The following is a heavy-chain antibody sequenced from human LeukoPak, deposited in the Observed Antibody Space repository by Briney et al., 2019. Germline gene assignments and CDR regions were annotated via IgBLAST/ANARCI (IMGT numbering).Heavy chain of an antibody. Sequence: GGSLRLSCVVSGFTFSRYAMSWVRQAPGKGLEWVSAIGGGGGNTFYADSVKGRFTISRDNSKNTLFLHMNSLRAEDTAVYFCAKDSSVPYGITNWGQGTLVTVS. V-gene: IGHV3-23*01. CDR1: GFTFSRYA. D-gene: IGHD4-17*01. CDR2: IGGGGGNT. J-gene: IGHJ4*02. CDR3: AKDSSVPYGITN.